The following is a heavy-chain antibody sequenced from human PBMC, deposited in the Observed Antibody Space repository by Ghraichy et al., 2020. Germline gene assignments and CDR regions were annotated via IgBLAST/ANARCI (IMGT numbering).Heavy chain of an antibody. CDR2: INPNSGGT. CDR1: GYTFTGYY. CDR3: ARENLLRIAVGVNDY. V-gene: IGHV1-2*02. J-gene: IGHJ4*02. D-gene: IGHD6-19*01. Sequence: ASVKVSCKASGYTFTGYYMRWVRQAPGQGLEWMGWINPNSGGTNYAQKLQGRVTMTRDTSMSTAYMELSRLRSDDTAVYYCARENLLRIAVGVNDYRGQGTLVTVSA.